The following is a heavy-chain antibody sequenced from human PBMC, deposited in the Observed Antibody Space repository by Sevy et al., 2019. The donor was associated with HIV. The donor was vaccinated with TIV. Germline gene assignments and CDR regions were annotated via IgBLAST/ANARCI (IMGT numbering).Heavy chain of an antibody. CDR2: INSDGSST. Sequence: GSLRLSCAASGFTFSSYWMHWVRQAPGKGLVWVSRINSDGSSTSYADSVKGRFTISRDNAKNTLYLQMNSLRAEDTAVYYCARDMDYYDSSGRDAFDIWGQGTMVTVSS. CDR1: GFTFSSYW. V-gene: IGHV3-74*01. J-gene: IGHJ3*02. CDR3: ARDMDYYDSSGRDAFDI. D-gene: IGHD3-22*01.